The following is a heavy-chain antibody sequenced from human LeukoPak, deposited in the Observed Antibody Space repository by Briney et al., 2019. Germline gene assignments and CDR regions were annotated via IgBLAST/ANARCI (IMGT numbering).Heavy chain of an antibody. V-gene: IGHV4-34*01. D-gene: IGHD2-2*02. J-gene: IGHJ4*02. CDR1: GGSFSGYY. CDR3: AGLLGYCSGTSCYRGFDY. Sequence: SETLSLTCAVYGGSFSGYYWSWIRQPPGKGLEWIGEINHSGSTNYNPSLKSRVTISVDTSKNQFSLKLSSVTAADTAVYYCAGLLGYCSGTSCYRGFDYWGQGTLVTVSS. CDR2: INHSGST.